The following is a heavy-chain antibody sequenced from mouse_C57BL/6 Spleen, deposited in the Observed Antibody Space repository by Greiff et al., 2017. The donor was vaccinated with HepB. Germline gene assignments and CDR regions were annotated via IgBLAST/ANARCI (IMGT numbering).Heavy chain of an antibody. CDR2: ISDGGSYT. CDR3: ARVYNNHEGFAY. V-gene: IGHV5-4*03. CDR1: GFTFSSYA. J-gene: IGHJ3*01. D-gene: IGHD2-5*01. Sequence: EVKLVESGGGLVKPGGSLKLSCAASGFTFSSYALSWVRQTPEKRLEWVATISDGGSYTYYPDNVKGRFTISRDNAKNNLYLQMSYLKSEDTAMYYCARVYNNHEGFAYWGQGTLVTVSA.